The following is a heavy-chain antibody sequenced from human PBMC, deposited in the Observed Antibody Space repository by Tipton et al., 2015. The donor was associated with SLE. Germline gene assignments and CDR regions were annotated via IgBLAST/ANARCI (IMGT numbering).Heavy chain of an antibody. J-gene: IGHJ4*02. Sequence: TLSLTCAVSGYSISSGYYWGWIRQSPGKGLEWIGSIYHSGSTYYNPSLKSRVTISVDTSKNQFSLKLSSVTAADTAVYYCARGGDFERITIFGVVPFDYWGQGTLVTVSS. CDR1: GYSISSGYY. CDR2: IYHSGST. D-gene: IGHD3-3*01. CDR3: ARGGDFERITIFGVVPFDY. V-gene: IGHV4-38-2*01.